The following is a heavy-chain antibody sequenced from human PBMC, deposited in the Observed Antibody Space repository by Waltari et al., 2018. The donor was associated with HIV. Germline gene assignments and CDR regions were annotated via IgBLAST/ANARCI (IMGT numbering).Heavy chain of an antibody. CDR2: IIRVFEST. D-gene: IGHD1-26*01. Sequence: QLVQSGAEVKKPGSSVKVSCKASGGTFSSNSISWVRQAPGQGLEWMGNIIRVFESTTYAQKFHGRLTISADESTSTVFMELSSLSLDDTAVYYCARGSSGSYRWFDPWGHGTLVTVSS. CDR3: ARGSSGSYRWFDP. CDR1: GGTFSSNS. J-gene: IGHJ5*02. V-gene: IGHV1-69*15.